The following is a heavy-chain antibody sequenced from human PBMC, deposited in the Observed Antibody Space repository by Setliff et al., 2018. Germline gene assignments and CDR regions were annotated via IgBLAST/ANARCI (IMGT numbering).Heavy chain of an antibody. D-gene: IGHD1-26*01. CDR2: IYHSGSI. CDR3: ARGLEGEDYFYYMFDY. Sequence: PSETLSLTCTVSGGSISSSNWWTWVRQPPGKGLEWIGEIYHSGSINYNPSLKSRVTMSVDKSKNQFSLKLTSVTAADTAVYYCARGLEGEDYFYYMFDYWGQGTLVTVSS. CDR1: GGSISSSNW. V-gene: IGHV4-4*02. J-gene: IGHJ4*02.